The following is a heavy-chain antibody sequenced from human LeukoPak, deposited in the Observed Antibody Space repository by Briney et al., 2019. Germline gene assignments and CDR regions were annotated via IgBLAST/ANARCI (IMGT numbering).Heavy chain of an antibody. Sequence: GGSLRLSCAASGFTFDDYGMSWVRQAPGKGLEWGSGINWNGGSTGYADSVKGRFTISRDNAKNSLYLQMNSLKAEDTALYYCARGVDSSGYYYSRHYYYYMDVWGKGTTVTVSS. V-gene: IGHV3-20*04. CDR3: ARGVDSSGYYYSRHYYYYMDV. CDR1: GFTFDDYG. CDR2: INWNGGST. D-gene: IGHD3-22*01. J-gene: IGHJ6*03.